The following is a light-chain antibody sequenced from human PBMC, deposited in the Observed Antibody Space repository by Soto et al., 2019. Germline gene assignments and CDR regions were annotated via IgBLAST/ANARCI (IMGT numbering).Light chain of an antibody. CDR1: QSISSW. CDR2: KAS. CDR3: QQYNSYSRT. Sequence: DIQMTQSPSTLSASVGDRVTITCRASQSISSWLAWYQQKPGKAPKLLIYKASSLESGVPSRFSGRVSGTEFTVTISSLQPDDFATYYCQQYNSYSRTFGHGTKVESK. J-gene: IGKJ1*01. V-gene: IGKV1-5*03.